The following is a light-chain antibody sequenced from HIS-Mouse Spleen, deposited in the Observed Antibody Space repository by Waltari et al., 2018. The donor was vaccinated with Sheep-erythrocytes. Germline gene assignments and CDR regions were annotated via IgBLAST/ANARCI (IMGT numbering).Light chain of an antibody. J-gene: IGLJ1*01. CDR1: SSDVGGYNY. Sequence: QYALTPPRSVSGSPGQSVTISCTVTSSDVGGYNYVSWYQQHPGKAPKLMIYDVSKRPSGVPDRFSGSKSGNTASLTISGLQAEDEADYYCCSYAGSYNHVFATGTKVTVL. CDR3: CSYAGSYNHV. V-gene: IGLV2-11*01. CDR2: DVS.